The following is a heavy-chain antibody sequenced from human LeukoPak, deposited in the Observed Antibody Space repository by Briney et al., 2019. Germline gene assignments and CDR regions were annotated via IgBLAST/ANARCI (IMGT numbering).Heavy chain of an antibody. J-gene: IGHJ4*02. V-gene: IGHV3-33*06. CDR2: IWSDGNNK. Sequence: GGCLRLSCAASGFTLSRYGMQWVRQAPGKGREWVADIWSDGNNKYYADSVKGRFTISRDNSKNTLYLQMNSLRAEDTAVYYCAKHGPVPGVGYFAFDYGGQGTLVAVSS. CDR3: AKHGPVPGVGYFAFDY. CDR1: GFTLSRYG. D-gene: IGHD1-26*01.